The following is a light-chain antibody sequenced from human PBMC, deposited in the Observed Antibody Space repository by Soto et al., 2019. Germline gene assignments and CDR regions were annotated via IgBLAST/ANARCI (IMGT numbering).Light chain of an antibody. Sequence: EFVLTQSPGTLSLSPGERATLSCRASQTVRNNYLAWYQQKPGQAPRLLIYDASSRATGIPDRFSGGGSGTDFTLTISRLEPEDFAVYYCQQFSSSPRTFGGGTKV. CDR3: QQFSSSPRT. J-gene: IGKJ4*01. CDR2: DAS. V-gene: IGKV3-20*01. CDR1: QTVRNNY.